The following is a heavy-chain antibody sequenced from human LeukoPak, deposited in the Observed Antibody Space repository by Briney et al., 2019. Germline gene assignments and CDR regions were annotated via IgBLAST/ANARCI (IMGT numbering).Heavy chain of an antibody. Sequence: GGSLRLSCAASGFTFGDYAMHWVRQAPGKGLEWVSLISGDGGRTHYADSVKGRFTISRDNSKNSLHLQMNSLRTEDTAFYYCAKAYYDYVWGSYRYFCAFDIWGQGTMVTVSS. CDR2: ISGDGGRT. D-gene: IGHD3-16*02. J-gene: IGHJ3*02. CDR1: GFTFGDYA. V-gene: IGHV3-43*02. CDR3: AKAYYDYVWGSYRYFCAFDI.